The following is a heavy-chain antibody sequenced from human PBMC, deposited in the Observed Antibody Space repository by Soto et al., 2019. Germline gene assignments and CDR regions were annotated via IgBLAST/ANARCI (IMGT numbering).Heavy chain of an antibody. D-gene: IGHD4-17*01. V-gene: IGHV3-48*01. Sequence: EVQLVESGGGLVQPGGSLRLSCAASGFTFSSYSMNWVRQAPGKGLEWVSYISSSSSTIYYADSVKGRFTISRDNAKNSLYLQMNSLRAEDTAVYYCARGSLYGDNGRGYYYYYYMDVWGKGTTVTVSS. CDR3: ARGSLYGDNGRGYYYYYYMDV. CDR1: GFTFSSYS. CDR2: ISSSSSTI. J-gene: IGHJ6*03.